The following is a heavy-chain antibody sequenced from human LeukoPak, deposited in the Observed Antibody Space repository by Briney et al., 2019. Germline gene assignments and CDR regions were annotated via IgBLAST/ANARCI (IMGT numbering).Heavy chain of an antibody. J-gene: IGHJ5*02. D-gene: IGHD1-26*01. Sequence: GESLKISCKGSGYSFTSYWIGWVRQMPGKGLELVANIKEDGSEKYYVDSVKGRFIISRDNGKNSLYLQMNSLRAEDTAVYFCVYGGSYYVAWGQGTLVTVSS. CDR2: IKEDGSEK. CDR1: GYSFTSYW. V-gene: IGHV3-7*01. CDR3: VYGGSYYVA.